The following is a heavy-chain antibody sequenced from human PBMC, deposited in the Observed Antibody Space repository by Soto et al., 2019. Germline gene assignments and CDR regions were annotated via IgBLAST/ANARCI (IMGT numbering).Heavy chain of an antibody. CDR2: INHSGST. J-gene: IGHJ4*02. CDR1: GGSFSGYY. D-gene: IGHD3-10*01. Sequence: PSETLSLTCAVYGGSFSGYYWSWIRQPPGKGLEWIGEINHSGSTNYNPSLKSRVTISVDTSKNQFSLKLSSVTAADTAVYYCARCKATMVRGVIDYWGQGTLVTVSS. V-gene: IGHV4-34*01. CDR3: ARCKATMVRGVIDY.